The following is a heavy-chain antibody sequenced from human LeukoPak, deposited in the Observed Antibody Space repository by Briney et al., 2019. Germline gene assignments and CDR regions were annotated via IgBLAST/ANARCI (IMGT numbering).Heavy chain of an antibody. CDR1: GGSISSSSYY. J-gene: IGHJ5*02. D-gene: IGHD3-10*01. V-gene: IGHV4-39*07. CDR3: ARDGANYYGSGSYYNPIWCDWFDP. CDR2: IYYSGST. Sequence: SETLSLTCTVSGGSISSSSYYWGWIRQPPGKGLEWIGSIYYSGSTYYNPSLKSRVTISVDTSRNQFSLKLSSVTAADTAVYYCARDGANYYGSGSYYNPIWCDWFDPWGQGTLVTVSS.